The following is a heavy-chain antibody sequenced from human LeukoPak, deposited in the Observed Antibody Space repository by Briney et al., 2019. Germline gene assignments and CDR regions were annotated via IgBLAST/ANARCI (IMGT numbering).Heavy chain of an antibody. D-gene: IGHD3-22*01. Sequence: GGSLRRSCAASGFTFSSYSMNWVRQAPGKGLEWVSSISSSSSYIYYADSVKGRFTISRDNAKNSLYLQMNSLRAEDTAVYYCATSVGYDSSGSPYFDYWGQGTLVTVSS. V-gene: IGHV3-21*01. J-gene: IGHJ4*02. CDR3: ATSVGYDSSGSPYFDY. CDR1: GFTFSSYS. CDR2: ISSSSSYI.